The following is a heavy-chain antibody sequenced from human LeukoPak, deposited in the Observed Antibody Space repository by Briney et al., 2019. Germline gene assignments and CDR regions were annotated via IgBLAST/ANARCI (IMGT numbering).Heavy chain of an antibody. J-gene: IGHJ4*02. D-gene: IGHD5-18*01. Sequence: SETLSLTCTVSGGSISSSSYYWGWIRQPPGKGLEWIGSIYYSGSTYYNPSLKSRVTISVDTSKNQFSLKQSSVTAADTAVYYCATIRLRGYSYRDWGQGTLVTVSS. CDR3: ATIRLRGYSYRD. V-gene: IGHV4-39*01. CDR2: IYYSGST. CDR1: GGSISSSSYY.